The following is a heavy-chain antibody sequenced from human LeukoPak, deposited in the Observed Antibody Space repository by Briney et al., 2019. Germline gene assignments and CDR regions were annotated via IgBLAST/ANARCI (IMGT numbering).Heavy chain of an antibody. CDR2: IYYSGST. V-gene: IGHV4-59*01. CDR3: ARVTAAADTGWFDP. D-gene: IGHD6-13*01. Sequence: SETLSLTCTVSGGSISNYYWSWIRQPPGKGLEWIGYIYYSGSTNYNPSLKSRVTISVDTSKNQFSLKLSSVTAADTAVYYCARVTAAADTGWFDPWGQGTLVTVSS. J-gene: IGHJ5*02. CDR1: GGSISNYY.